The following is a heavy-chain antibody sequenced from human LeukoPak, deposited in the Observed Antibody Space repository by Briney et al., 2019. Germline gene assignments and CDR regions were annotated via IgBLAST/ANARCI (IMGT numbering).Heavy chain of an antibody. CDR3: VKGRISEDGLDF. J-gene: IGHJ4*02. Sequence: GGSLRLSCAASGFTFSRSAMTWVPQTPGRGLDWVSSISSSGNTYYADSVKGRFTISRDNSKNMLYLQMNSLRAEDTAVYYCVKGRISEDGLDFWGQGTLVTVSS. CDR1: GFTFSRSA. V-gene: IGHV3-23*01. CDR2: ISSSGNT. D-gene: IGHD6-13*01.